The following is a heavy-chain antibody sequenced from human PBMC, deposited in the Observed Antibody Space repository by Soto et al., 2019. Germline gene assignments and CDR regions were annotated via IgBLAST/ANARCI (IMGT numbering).Heavy chain of an antibody. CDR3: AKRRERYYDFWSARAPSWFDP. J-gene: IGHJ5*02. D-gene: IGHD3-3*01. CDR2: INHSGST. Sequence: SETLSLTCAVYGGSFSGYYWSWIRQPPGKGLEWIGEINHSGSTNSNPSLKSRVTISVDTSKNQFSLKLSSVTATDTAVYYCAKRRERYYDFWSARAPSWFDPWGQGTLVTVSS. V-gene: IGHV4-34*01. CDR1: GGSFSGYY.